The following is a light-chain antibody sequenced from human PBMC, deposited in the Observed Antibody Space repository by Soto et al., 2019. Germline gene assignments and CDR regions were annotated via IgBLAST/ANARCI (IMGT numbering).Light chain of an antibody. Sequence: GDRVTITCRASQTISTWMAWYQQKPGKAPKLLVYDASTLQSGVASRFSGSGSGTEFTLIISGLQPDDFATYYCQQYKSYSRMFGQGTKVDI. J-gene: IGKJ1*01. CDR1: QTISTW. V-gene: IGKV1-5*01. CDR2: DAS. CDR3: QQYKSYSRM.